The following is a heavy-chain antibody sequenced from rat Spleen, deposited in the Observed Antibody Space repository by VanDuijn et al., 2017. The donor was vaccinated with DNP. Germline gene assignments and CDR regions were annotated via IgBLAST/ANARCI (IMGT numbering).Heavy chain of an antibody. D-gene: IGHD4-3*01. CDR2: IGSPAYAP. CDR1: GFTFSAYY. Sequence: EVQLVESGGGLVQPGRSLKLSCAASGFTFSAYYMAWVRQAPAKGLEWVAYIGSPAYAPYYTDSLKGRFASTRDNAKSTLYLKMNSLRSDAMATYYCIRWNSGHFDYWGQGVMVTVSS. V-gene: IGHV5-22*01. CDR3: IRWNSGHFDY. J-gene: IGHJ2*01.